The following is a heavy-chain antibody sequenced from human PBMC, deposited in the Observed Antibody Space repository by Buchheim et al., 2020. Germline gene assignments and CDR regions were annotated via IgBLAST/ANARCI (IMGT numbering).Heavy chain of an antibody. J-gene: IGHJ6*02. CDR3: ARRIAAAGRGSYYYGMDV. D-gene: IGHD6-13*01. CDR1: GYSFTSYW. V-gene: IGHV5-51*01. Sequence: EVQLVQSGAEVKKPGESLKISCKGSGYSFTSYWIGWVRQMHGKGLEWMGIIYPGDSDTRYSPSFQGQVTISADKSISTAYPQWSSLKASDTAMYYCARRIAAAGRGSYYYGMDVWGQGTT. CDR2: IYPGDSDT.